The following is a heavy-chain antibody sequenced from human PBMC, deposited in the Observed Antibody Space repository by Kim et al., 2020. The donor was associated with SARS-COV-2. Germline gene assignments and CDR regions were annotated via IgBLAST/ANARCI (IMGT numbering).Heavy chain of an antibody. D-gene: IGHD3-10*01. J-gene: IGHJ6*02. CDR3: AKALLRGVNFYYYGMDV. Sequence: LKGRFPISGDNSANTLYLQLNSLRPEDTAVYYCAKALLRGVNFYYYGMDVWGQGTTVTVSS. V-gene: IGHV3-30*02.